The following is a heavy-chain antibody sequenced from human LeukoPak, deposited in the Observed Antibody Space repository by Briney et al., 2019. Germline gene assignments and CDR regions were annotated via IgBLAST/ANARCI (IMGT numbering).Heavy chain of an antibody. D-gene: IGHD3-22*01. CDR2: ISAYNGNT. J-gene: IGHJ5*02. V-gene: IGHV1-18*01. CDR1: GDTFSSYA. Sequence: ASVKVSCKASGDTFSSYAISWVRQAPGQGLEWMGWISAYNGNTNYAQKLQGRVTMTTDTSTSTAYMELRSLRSDDTAVYYCATESPRRQYYYDPNWFDPWGQGTLVTVSS. CDR3: ATESPRRQYYYDPNWFDP.